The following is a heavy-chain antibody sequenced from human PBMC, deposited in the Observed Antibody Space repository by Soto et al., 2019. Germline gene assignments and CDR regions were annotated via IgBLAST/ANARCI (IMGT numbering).Heavy chain of an antibody. D-gene: IGHD3-9*01. Sequence: SETLSLTCTVSVGSLSSSYWVWIRQTPGKELEWIGQIYHSGSTIYNPSLESRVTILVDSSKNHVSLDLTSLTAADTAVYYCARGWGGPYYFDTWGQGALVTVSS. CDR2: IYHSGST. J-gene: IGHJ5*02. CDR3: ARGWGGPYYFDT. V-gene: IGHV4-59*01. CDR1: VGSLSSSY.